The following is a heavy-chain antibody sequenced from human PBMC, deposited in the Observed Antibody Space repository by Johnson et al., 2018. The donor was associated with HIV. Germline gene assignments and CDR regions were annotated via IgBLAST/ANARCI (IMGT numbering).Heavy chain of an antibody. Sequence: VQLVESGGGLVQPGGSLRLSCAASGFSFSPYALHWVRQTPGKGLEWVAVIYSDGSTYYTDSVQGRFTLSRDNSQNTLYLQMNSLRAEDTAVYYCARDGTSRGGAFDIWGQGTMVTVSS. J-gene: IGHJ3*02. CDR3: ARDGTSRGGAFDI. D-gene: IGHD6-13*01. CDR2: IYSDGST. V-gene: IGHV3-66*01. CDR1: GFSFSPYA.